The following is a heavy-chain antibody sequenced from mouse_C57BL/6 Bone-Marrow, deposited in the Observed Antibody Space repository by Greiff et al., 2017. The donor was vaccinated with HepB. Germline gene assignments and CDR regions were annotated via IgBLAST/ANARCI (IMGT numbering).Heavy chain of an antibody. CDR3: ARGVRRKAWFAY. Sequence: EVQLQQSGPVLVKPGASVKMSCKASGYTFTDYYMNWVKQSHGKSLEWIGVINPYNGGTSYNQKFKGKATLTVDKSSSTAYMELNSLTSEDSAVYYWARGVRRKAWFAYWGQGTRVTVSA. V-gene: IGHV1-19*01. CDR2: INPYNGGT. J-gene: IGHJ3*01. CDR1: GYTFTDYY.